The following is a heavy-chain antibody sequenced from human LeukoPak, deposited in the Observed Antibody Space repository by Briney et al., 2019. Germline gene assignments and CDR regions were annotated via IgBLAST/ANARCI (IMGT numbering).Heavy chain of an antibody. CDR2: ISGSGGST. V-gene: IGHV3-23*01. D-gene: IGHD3-22*01. CDR3: ASPPHDSSGYYANVFDY. J-gene: IGHJ4*02. Sequence: GGSLRLSCAASGFTFSSYAMSWVRQAPGKGLEGASAISGSGGSTYYADSVKGRFTISRDNSKNTLYLQMNSLRAEDTAVYYCASPPHDSSGYYANVFDYWGQGTLVTVSS. CDR1: GFTFSSYA.